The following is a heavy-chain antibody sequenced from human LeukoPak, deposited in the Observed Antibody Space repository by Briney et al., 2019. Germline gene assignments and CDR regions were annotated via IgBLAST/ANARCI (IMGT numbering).Heavy chain of an antibody. CDR2: INSDGKTT. D-gene: IGHD3-10*01. J-gene: IGHJ4*02. Sequence: GGSLRLSCAASGFTFSSYWMYWVRQAPGQGLVWVSRINSDGKTTNYADSVKGRFTISRDNAKNTLYLQMNSLRAEDTAVYYCARDITLTRGGRSDYWGQGTLVTVSA. CDR3: ARDITLTRGGRSDY. CDR1: GFTFSSYW. V-gene: IGHV3-74*01.